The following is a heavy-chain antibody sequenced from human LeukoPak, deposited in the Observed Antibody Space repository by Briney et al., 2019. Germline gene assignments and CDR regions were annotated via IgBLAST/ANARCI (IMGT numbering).Heavy chain of an antibody. D-gene: IGHD7-27*01. CDR3: ASTGTKNWEYDY. Sequence: SETLSLTCTVSGGSISSYYWSWIRQPPGKGLEWIGYIYYSGSTNYNPSLKSRVTISVDTSKNQFSLKLSSVTAADTAVYYRASTGTKNWEYDYWGQGTLVTVSS. CDR2: IYYSGST. J-gene: IGHJ4*02. CDR1: GGSISSYY. V-gene: IGHV4-59*01.